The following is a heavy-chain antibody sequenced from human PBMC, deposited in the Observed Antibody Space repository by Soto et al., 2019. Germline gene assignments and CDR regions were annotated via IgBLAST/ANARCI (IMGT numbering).Heavy chain of an antibody. D-gene: IGHD3-22*01. CDR1: GFTFSSYA. CDR3: ARDPSSYYYDSSGYYPDY. Sequence: PGGSLRLSCAASGFTFSSYAMNWVRQAPGKGLEWVSSISSSSSYIYYADSVKGRFTISRDNAKNSLYLQMNSLRAEDTAVYYCARDPSSYYYDSSGYYPDYWGQGTLVTVSS. J-gene: IGHJ4*02. CDR2: ISSSSSYI. V-gene: IGHV3-21*01.